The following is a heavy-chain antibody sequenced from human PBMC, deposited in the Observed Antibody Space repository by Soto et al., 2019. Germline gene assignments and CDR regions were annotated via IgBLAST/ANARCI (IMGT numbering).Heavy chain of an antibody. CDR1: GYTFTNYG. Sequence: QVQLVQSGVEVKKPGASVKVSCQASGYTFTNYGITWLRQAPGQGLEWMGWVSAYNRNTNYAQRFQDRVTMTTDTSTRTAYMELRNLKSDDTAIYFFARERQYEPLLYWGQGTLVTVSS. CDR3: ARERQYEPLLY. V-gene: IGHV1-18*01. CDR2: VSAYNRNT. D-gene: IGHD2-2*01. J-gene: IGHJ4*02.